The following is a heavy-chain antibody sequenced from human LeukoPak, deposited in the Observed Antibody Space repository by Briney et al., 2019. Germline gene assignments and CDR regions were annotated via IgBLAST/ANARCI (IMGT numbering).Heavy chain of an antibody. CDR1: GGTFSSYA. CDR2: IIPILGIA. D-gene: IGHD3-10*01. Sequence: SVKVSCKASGGTFSSYAVSWVRQAPGQGLEWMGRIIPILGIANYAQKFQGRVTITADKSTSTAYMELSSLRSEDTAVYYCARILTTRGVTTSYHYYYGMDVWGQGTTVTVSS. V-gene: IGHV1-69*04. J-gene: IGHJ6*02. CDR3: ARILTTRGVTTSYHYYYGMDV.